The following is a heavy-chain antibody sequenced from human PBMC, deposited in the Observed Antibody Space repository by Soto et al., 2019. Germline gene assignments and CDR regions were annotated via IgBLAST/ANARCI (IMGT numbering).Heavy chain of an antibody. CDR3: ARHHDS. CDR1: GGSNSSYY. Sequence: SETLSLTCTVSGGSNSSYYWSWIRQPPGKGLEWIGYIYYSGSTNYNPSLKSRVTISVDTSKNQFSLKLSSVTAADTAVYYCARHHDSWGQGTLVTVPS. V-gene: IGHV4-59*08. J-gene: IGHJ4*02. CDR2: IYYSGST.